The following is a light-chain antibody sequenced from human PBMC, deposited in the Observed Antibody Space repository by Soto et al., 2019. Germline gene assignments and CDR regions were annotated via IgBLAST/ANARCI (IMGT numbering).Light chain of an antibody. CDR2: AAS. CDR3: QQYDIYSWT. V-gene: IGKV1-39*01. CDR1: QSISNH. Sequence: DIQMTQSPSSLSASVEDRVIITCRASQSISNHLNWYQQKPGKAPKLLIFAASSFQSGVPSRFSGSRSGPDFTLTISSLQPDDFATYYCQQYDIYSWTFGQGTKVDI. J-gene: IGKJ1*01.